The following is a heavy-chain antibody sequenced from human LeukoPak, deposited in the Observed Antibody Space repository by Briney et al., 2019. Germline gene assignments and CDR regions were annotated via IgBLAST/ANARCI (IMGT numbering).Heavy chain of an antibody. CDR3: AKDFRRYCSGGSCYGAQH. V-gene: IGHV3-48*01. J-gene: IGHJ1*01. CDR2: ISSSSSTI. Sequence: PGGSLRLSCAASGFSFSSYSMNWVRQAPGKGLEWVSYISSSSSTIYYVDSVKGRFTISRDNAKNSLYLQMNSLRAEDTAVYYCAKDFRRYCSGGSCYGAQHWGQGTLVTVSS. CDR1: GFSFSSYS. D-gene: IGHD2-15*01.